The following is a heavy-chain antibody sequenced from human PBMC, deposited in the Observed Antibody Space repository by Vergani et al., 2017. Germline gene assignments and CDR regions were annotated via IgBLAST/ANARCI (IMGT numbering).Heavy chain of an antibody. CDR1: GGSISSGGYY. CDR3: ATTGYCSSTSCYNPPGAFDI. J-gene: IGHJ3*02. D-gene: IGHD2-2*02. CDR2: IYYSGST. V-gene: IGHV4-31*03. Sequence: QVQLQESGPGLVKPSQTLSLTCTVSGGSISSGGYYWSWIRQHPGKGLEWIGYIYYSGSTSYHPSLMIRVTISVDTSKNQFALKLSSVTAADTAVYYCATTGYCSSTSCYNPPGAFDIWGQGTMVTVSS.